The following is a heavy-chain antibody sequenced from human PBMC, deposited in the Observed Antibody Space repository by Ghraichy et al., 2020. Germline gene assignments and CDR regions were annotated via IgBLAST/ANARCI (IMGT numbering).Heavy chain of an antibody. CDR1: GYTFTSYG. CDR3: ARDDLSSSGSRPIYYYYYGMDV. J-gene: IGHJ6*02. V-gene: IGHV1-18*01. Sequence: ASVKVSCKASGYTFTSYGISWVRQAPGQGLEWMGWISAYNGNTNYAQKLQARVTMTTDTSTSTAYMELRSLRSDDTAVDYCARDDLSSSGSRPIYYYYYGMDVWGQGTTVTVSS. CDR2: ISAYNGNT. D-gene: IGHD6-13*01.